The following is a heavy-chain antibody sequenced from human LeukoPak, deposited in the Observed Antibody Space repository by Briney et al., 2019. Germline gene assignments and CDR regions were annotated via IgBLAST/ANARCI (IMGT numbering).Heavy chain of an antibody. Sequence: ASVTVSCQPSGGTFISYAIRWVRPAPGQGLEWMGWIIPILGIANYAQKFQGRVRITADKSTSTAYMEQSSLRSEDTAVYYCARDRDSSSWYRNWFDPWGQGTLVTVSS. CDR1: GGTFISYA. CDR3: ARDRDSSSWYRNWFDP. CDR2: IIPILGIA. V-gene: IGHV1-69*04. J-gene: IGHJ5*02. D-gene: IGHD6-13*01.